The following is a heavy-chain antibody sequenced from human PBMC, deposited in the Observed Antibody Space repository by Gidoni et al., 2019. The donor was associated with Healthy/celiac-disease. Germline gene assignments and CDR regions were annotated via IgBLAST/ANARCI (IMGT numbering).Heavy chain of an antibody. CDR1: GAPFISYT. V-gene: IGHV1-69*02. CDR2: IIPILGIA. D-gene: IGHD3-22*01. J-gene: IGHJ4*02. CDR3: ARGVDDSSGYPIGPDY. Sequence: QVQLVQSGPEVQKPGSSVTVSCKPSGAPFISYTISWVRQAPGQGREWMGRIIPILGIANYAQTFQGRVTITADKSTSTAYRELSSLRSEDTAVYYCARGVDDSSGYPIGPDYWGQGTLVTVSS.